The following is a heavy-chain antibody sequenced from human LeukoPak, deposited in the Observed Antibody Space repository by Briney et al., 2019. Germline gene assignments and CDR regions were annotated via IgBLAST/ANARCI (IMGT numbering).Heavy chain of an antibody. D-gene: IGHD2-15*01. V-gene: IGHV3-53*05. J-gene: IGHJ3*02. CDR2: IYSGGDT. CDR3: AKEIDTLGTNAFDI. CDR1: GFTVSSNY. Sequence: TGGSLRLSCAASGFTVSSNYMSWVRQAPGKGLEWVSFIYSGGDTYYADSVRGRFTISRDNSKNSLYLQMDSLRTEDTAFYYCAKEIDTLGTNAFDIWGQGTMVTVSS.